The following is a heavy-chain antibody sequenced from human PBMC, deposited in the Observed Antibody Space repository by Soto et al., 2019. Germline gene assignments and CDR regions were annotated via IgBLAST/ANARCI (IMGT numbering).Heavy chain of an antibody. V-gene: IGHV3-48*04. CDR1: GFTFSSYV. D-gene: IGHD2-15*01. CDR3: ARVPLGYCSGGSCHDWAFDI. J-gene: IGHJ3*02. Sequence: SLRLSCVASGFTFSSYVMNWVRQAPGQGLEWVSYINGSGVNMYADSVKGRFTISRDNAKNSLYLQMNSLRAEDTAVYYCARVPLGYCSGGSCHDWAFDIWGQGTMDTVSS. CDR2: INGSGVNM.